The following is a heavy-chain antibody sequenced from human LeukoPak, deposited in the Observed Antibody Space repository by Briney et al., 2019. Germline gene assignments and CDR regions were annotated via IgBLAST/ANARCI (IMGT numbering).Heavy chain of an antibody. J-gene: IGHJ3*02. CDR2: INHSGST. D-gene: IGHD6-13*01. CDR1: GGSFSGYY. Sequence: SKTLSLTCAVYGGSFSGYYWSWIRQPPGKGLEWIGEINHSGSTNYNPSLKSRVTISVDTSKNQFSLKLSSVTAADTAVYYCARFKNSSSWHNAFDIWGQGTMVTVSS. CDR3: ARFKNSSSWHNAFDI. V-gene: IGHV4-34*01.